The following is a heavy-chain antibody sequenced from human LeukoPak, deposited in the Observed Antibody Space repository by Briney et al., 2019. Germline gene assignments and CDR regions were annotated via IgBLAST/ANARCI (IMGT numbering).Heavy chain of an antibody. J-gene: IGHJ4*02. CDR1: GFTFSDYY. CDR2: ISGSGDST. D-gene: IGHD2-8*01. Sequence: RTGGSLRLSCAASGFTFSDYYMSWIRQAPGKGLEWVSTISGSGDSTYYADSVKGRFTISRDNSKNTLYLQMNSLRAEDTAVYYCAKAPLLRKMVYVYFDYWGQGTLVTVSS. V-gene: IGHV3-23*01. CDR3: AKAPLLRKMVYVYFDY.